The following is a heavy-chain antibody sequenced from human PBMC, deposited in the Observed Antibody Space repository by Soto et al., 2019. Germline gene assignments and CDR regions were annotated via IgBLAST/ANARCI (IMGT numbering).Heavy chain of an antibody. CDR1: GGSISSYY. D-gene: IGHD5-12*01. CDR3: ARDYSGYAEEDYYYYYGMDV. J-gene: IGHJ6*02. Sequence: SETLSLSCTVSGGSISSYYWSWIRQPPGKGLEWIGYIYYSGSTNYNPSLKSRVTISVDTSKNQFSLKLSSVTAADTAVYYCARDYSGYAEEDYYYYYGMDVWGQGTTVTVSS. CDR2: IYYSGST. V-gene: IGHV4-59*01.